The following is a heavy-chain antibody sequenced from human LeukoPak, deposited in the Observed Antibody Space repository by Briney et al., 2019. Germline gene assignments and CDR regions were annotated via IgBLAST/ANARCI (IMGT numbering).Heavy chain of an antibody. CDR1: GGSISTYY. D-gene: IGHD1-26*01. J-gene: IGHJ4*02. CDR3: SRQVGWARDLGY. V-gene: IGHV4-59*08. CDR2: IYYSGST. Sequence: KPSETLSLTCTVSGGSISTYYWSWIRQPPGKGLEWIGYIYYSGSTKYNPSLKSRVTISVDTSKNQFSLKLSSVTAADTAVYYCSRQVGWARDLGYWGQGTLVTVSS.